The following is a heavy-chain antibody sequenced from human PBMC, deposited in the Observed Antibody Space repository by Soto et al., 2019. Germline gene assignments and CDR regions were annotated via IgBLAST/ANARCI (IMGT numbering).Heavy chain of an antibody. J-gene: IGHJ4*02. V-gene: IGHV4-39*01. Sequence: PSETLSLPCTVSGGYISSSSYYWGWIRQPPGKGLEWIGSIYYSGSTYYNPSLKSRVTISVDTSKNQFSLKLSSVTAADTAVYYCARHTPAISISDHWGQGTLVTVSS. CDR1: GGYISSSSYY. D-gene: IGHD2-15*01. CDR2: IYYSGST. CDR3: ARHTPAISISDH.